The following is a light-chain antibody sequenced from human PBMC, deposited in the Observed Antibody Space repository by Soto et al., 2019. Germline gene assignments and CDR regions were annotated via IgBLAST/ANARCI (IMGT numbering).Light chain of an antibody. CDR2: GAS. J-gene: IGKJ2*01. CDR3: QQYGSSHT. V-gene: IGKV3-20*01. CDR1: QRVSSRY. Sequence: EIVLTQSPGPLSLSPGERATLSCRASQRVSSRYLAWYQQKPGQAPRLLIYGASSRATGIPDSFSGSGSGTDFTLTISRLEPEDFAVYYCQQYGSSHTFGQGTKREIK.